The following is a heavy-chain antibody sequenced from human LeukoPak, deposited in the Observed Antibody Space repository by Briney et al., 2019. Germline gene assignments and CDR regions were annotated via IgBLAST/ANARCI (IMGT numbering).Heavy chain of an antibody. CDR2: MNPNTGNT. J-gene: IGHJ4*02. V-gene: IGHV1-8*01. D-gene: IGHD3-22*01. CDR1: GYTFTSYD. Sequence: ASVKVSCKASGYTFTSYDINWVRQATGQGLEWMGWMNPNTGNTAYAQKFQGRVTMTRNTSISTAYMELSTLRSEDTAVYYCARDYDLDYWGQGTLVTVSS. CDR3: ARDYDLDY.